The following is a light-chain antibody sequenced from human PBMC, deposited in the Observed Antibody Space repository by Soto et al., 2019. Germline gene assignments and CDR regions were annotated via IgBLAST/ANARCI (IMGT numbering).Light chain of an antibody. V-gene: IGKV1-5*03. Sequence: DIQMTQSPSTLSASVGDRVTITCRASQSISTWLAWYQQKPGKAPKLLIYTASNLEGGVPSRFSGSVSGTEFTLTITSLQPDDFATDYCQQYNSAWTFGQGTKVEL. CDR3: QQYNSAWT. CDR2: TAS. J-gene: IGKJ1*01. CDR1: QSISTW.